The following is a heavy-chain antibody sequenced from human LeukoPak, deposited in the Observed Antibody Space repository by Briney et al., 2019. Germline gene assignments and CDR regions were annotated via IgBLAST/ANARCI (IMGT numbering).Heavy chain of an antibody. CDR3: ARDGSFDF. CDR1: GYTLTELS. D-gene: IGHD3-10*01. Sequence: ASVKVSCKVSGYTLTELSMHWVRQAPGQGLEWMGWINPNSGGTNYAQRFQGRVALTRDTSISTTYMELSGLRFDDTAVYYCARDGSFDFWGQGTLVTVSS. CDR2: INPNSGGT. V-gene: IGHV1-2*02. J-gene: IGHJ4*02.